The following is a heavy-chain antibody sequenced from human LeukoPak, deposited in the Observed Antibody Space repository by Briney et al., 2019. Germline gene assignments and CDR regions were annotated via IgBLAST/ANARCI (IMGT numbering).Heavy chain of an antibody. Sequence: ASVKVSCKASGYTFTNYGISWVRQAPGQGLEGMGWISAYNGNTNYAQKLQGRVTMTTDTSTSTAYMELRSLRSDDTAVYYCARGGVSSGWYGSYFDYWGQGTLVTVSS. CDR3: ARGGVSSGWYGSYFDY. D-gene: IGHD6-19*01. CDR2: ISAYNGNT. CDR1: GYTFTNYG. J-gene: IGHJ4*02. V-gene: IGHV1-18*01.